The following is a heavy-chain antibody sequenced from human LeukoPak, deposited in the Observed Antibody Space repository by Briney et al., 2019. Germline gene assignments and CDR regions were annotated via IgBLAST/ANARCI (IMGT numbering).Heavy chain of an antibody. V-gene: IGHV1-69*13. J-gene: IGHJ6*02. CDR2: IIPIFGTA. CDR3: ARDIAAAPTYYYYGMDV. D-gene: IGHD6-13*01. Sequence: GASVKVSCKASGGTFSGYAISWVRQAPGQGLEWMGGIIPIFGTANYAQKFQGRVTITADESTSTAYMELSSLRSEDTAVYYCARDIAAAPTYYYYGMDVWGQGTTVTVSS. CDR1: GGTFSGYA.